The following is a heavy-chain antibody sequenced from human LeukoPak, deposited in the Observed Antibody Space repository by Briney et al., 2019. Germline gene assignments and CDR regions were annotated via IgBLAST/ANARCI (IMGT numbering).Heavy chain of an antibody. CDR3: ARVYYYDSSGPSSYFDY. Sequence: TLSLTSTVSTRSISIYYCSWFRQPSGKALEQPRYNYYSGCTNYNPSLKSRITISVDTSKNPFSLKLSSVTAAETAVYYCARVYYYDSSGPSSYFDYWGQGTLVTVSS. CDR2: NYYSGCT. CDR1: TRSISIYY. J-gene: IGHJ4*02. D-gene: IGHD3-22*01. V-gene: IGHV4-59*01.